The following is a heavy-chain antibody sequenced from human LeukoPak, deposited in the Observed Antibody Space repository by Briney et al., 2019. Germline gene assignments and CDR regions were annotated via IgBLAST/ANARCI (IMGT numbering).Heavy chain of an antibody. V-gene: IGHV1-69*06. CDR2: IIPIFGTA. J-gene: IGHJ6*03. CDR1: GGTFSSYA. Sequence: VASVKVSCKASGGTFSSYAISWVRQAPGQGLEWMGGIIPIFGTANYAQKFQGRVTITADKSTSTAYMELSSLRSEDTAVYYCARSVNRYYYYYYYMDVWGKGTTVTVSS. CDR3: ARSVNRYYYYYYYMDV. D-gene: IGHD1-14*01.